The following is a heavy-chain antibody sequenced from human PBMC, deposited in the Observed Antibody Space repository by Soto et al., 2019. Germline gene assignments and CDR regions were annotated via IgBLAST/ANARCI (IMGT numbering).Heavy chain of an antibody. Sequence: SETLSLTCNVSGSSVNSGDYFWNWIRQPPGKGLEWIGYVFYSGHAYYNPSLKSRVTISLDTSKNQFSLRLSSVTAADTAVYYCARWYDILTGYDYWGQGTLVTVSS. J-gene: IGHJ4*02. CDR3: ARWYDILTGYDY. D-gene: IGHD3-9*01. V-gene: IGHV4-30-4*02. CDR1: GSSVNSGDYF. CDR2: VFYSGHA.